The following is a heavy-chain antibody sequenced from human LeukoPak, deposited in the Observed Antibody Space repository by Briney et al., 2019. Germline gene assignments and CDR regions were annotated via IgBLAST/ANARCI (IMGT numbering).Heavy chain of an antibody. CDR2: ISGSGDNT. D-gene: IGHD5-18*01. Sequence: GGSLRLSCAASVFTFSSYGMSWVRQAPGKGLEWVSGISGSGDNTDYADSVKGRFTISRDNSKNTLYLQMNSLRAEDTAVYYCRYTNYYYNVDVWGQGTTVTVSS. CDR3: RYTNYYYNVDV. V-gene: IGHV3-23*01. J-gene: IGHJ6*02. CDR1: VFTFSSYG.